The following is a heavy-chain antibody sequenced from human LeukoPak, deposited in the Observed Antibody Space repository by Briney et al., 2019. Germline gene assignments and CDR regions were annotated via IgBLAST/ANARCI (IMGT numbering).Heavy chain of an antibody. CDR3: TRDLMDYDVSTGLHHYYMDV. CDR2: ISHDGKNK. CDR1: GFTFSYYA. V-gene: IGHV3-30*04. D-gene: IGHD3-9*01. Sequence: GGSLRLSCAASGFTFSYYAIHWVRQAPGRGLEWVAIISHDGKNKYYADSVRGRFTISRDNAKNTLYLQMNTLRVEDTAVYYCTRDLMDYDVSTGLHHYYMDVWGQGTTVTVSS. J-gene: IGHJ6*02.